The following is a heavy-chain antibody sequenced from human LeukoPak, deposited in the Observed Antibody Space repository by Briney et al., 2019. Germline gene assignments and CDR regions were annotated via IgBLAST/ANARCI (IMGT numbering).Heavy chain of an antibody. CDR3: ARAESSGYYPPGY. Sequence: GGSPRLSCAASGFTFSSYSMNWVRQAPGKGLEWVSSISSSSSYIYYADSVKGRFTISRDNAKNSLYLQMNSLRAEDTAVYYCARAESSGYYPPGYWGQGTLVTVSS. CDR1: GFTFSSYS. CDR2: ISSSSSYI. V-gene: IGHV3-21*01. D-gene: IGHD3-22*01. J-gene: IGHJ4*02.